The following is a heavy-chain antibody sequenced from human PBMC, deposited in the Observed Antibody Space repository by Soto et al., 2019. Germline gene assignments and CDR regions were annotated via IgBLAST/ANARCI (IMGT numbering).Heavy chain of an antibody. CDR1: GYTFTRYA. CDR2: ISGYSGKA. J-gene: IGHJ6*02. Sequence: ASVKGSCKASGYTFTRYAFSWVRQAPGQGVEGMGWISGYSGKANYAQKFQDRVTMTTNTSPRTAYMELRSMTSDDPAVYYCARDFSWIYRGGKWHTTEGNYDLDGGG. V-gene: IGHV1-18*01. D-gene: IGHD2-21*01. CDR3: ARDFSWIYRGGKWHTTEGNYDLDG.